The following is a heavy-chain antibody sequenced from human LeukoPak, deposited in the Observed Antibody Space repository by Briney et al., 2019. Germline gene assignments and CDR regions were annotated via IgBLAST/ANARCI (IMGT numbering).Heavy chain of an antibody. V-gene: IGHV4-59*01. J-gene: IGHJ4*02. Sequence: SETLSLTCTVSGGSISSYYWSWIRQPPGKGLGWIGYIYYSGSTNYNPSLKSRVTISVDTSKNQFSLKLSSVTAADTAVYYCARGFGGSYWALDYWGQGTLVTVSS. CDR1: GGSISSYY. CDR2: IYYSGST. D-gene: IGHD1-26*01. CDR3: ARGFGGSYWALDY.